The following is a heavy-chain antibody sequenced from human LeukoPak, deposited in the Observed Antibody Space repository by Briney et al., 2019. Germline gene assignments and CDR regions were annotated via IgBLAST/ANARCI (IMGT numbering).Heavy chain of an antibody. D-gene: IGHD3-22*01. CDR1: GFTFDDYA. J-gene: IGHJ4*02. CDR3: AKDSVYDSSGYPPVFDY. CDR2: ISWNSGSI. Sequence: GRSLRLSCAASGFTFDDYAMHWVRQAPGKGLEWVSGISWNSGSIGYADSVKGRFTISRDNAKNSLYLQMNSLRAEDTVLYYCAKDSVYDSSGYPPVFDYWGQGTLVTVSS. V-gene: IGHV3-9*01.